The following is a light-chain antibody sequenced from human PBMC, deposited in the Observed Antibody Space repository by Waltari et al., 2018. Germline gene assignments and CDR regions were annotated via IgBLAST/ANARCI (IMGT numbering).Light chain of an antibody. CDR3: AAWDDSLNGHWV. Sequence: QSVLTQPPSPSGTPGQRVTISCSGTYSNIGNNVVNWYQQLPGKAPKLLIYRNDQRPSGVPDRFSGSKSGSSASLAIGGLQSEDEADYYCAAWDDSLNGHWVFGGGTKVTVL. CDR2: RND. V-gene: IGLV1-44*01. CDR1: YSNIGNNV. J-gene: IGLJ3*02.